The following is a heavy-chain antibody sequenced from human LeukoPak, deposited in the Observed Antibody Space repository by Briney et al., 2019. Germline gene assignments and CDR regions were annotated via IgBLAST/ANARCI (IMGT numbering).Heavy chain of an antibody. CDR1: GGSISSSSYY. D-gene: IGHD3-22*01. V-gene: IGHV4-39*01. CDR3: ARQTGFITMIVVAYPGAFDI. CDR2: IYYSGST. Sequence: ASQTLSLTCTVSGGSISSSSYYWGWIRQPPGKGLEWIGSIYYSGSTYYNPSLKSRVTISVDTSKNQFSLKLSSVTAADTAVYYCARQTGFITMIVVAYPGAFDIWGQGTMVTVSS. J-gene: IGHJ3*02.